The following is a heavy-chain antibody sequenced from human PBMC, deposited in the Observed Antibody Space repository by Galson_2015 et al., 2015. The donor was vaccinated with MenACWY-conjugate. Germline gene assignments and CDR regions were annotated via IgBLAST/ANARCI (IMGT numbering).Heavy chain of an antibody. Sequence: SLRLSCAASGFTFSSYGMHWVRQAPGKGLEWVAVISYDGSNKYYADSVKGRFTISRDNSKNTLYLQMNSLRAEDTAVYYCAKGGLWYSSGWYSIYYYYGMDVWGQGTTVTVSS. V-gene: IGHV3-30*18. J-gene: IGHJ6*02. D-gene: IGHD6-19*01. CDR3: AKGGLWYSSGWYSIYYYYGMDV. CDR2: ISYDGSNK. CDR1: GFTFSSYG.